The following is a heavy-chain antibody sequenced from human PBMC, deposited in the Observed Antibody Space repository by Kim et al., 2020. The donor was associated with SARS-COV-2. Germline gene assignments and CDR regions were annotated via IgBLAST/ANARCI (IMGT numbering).Heavy chain of an antibody. CDR1: GGSISSSSYY. CDR3: ARSRWELLPVWYFDL. J-gene: IGHJ2*01. Sequence: SETLSLTCTVSGGSISSSSYYWGWIRQPPGKGLEWIGSIYYSGSTYYNPSLKSRVTISVDTSKNQFSLKLSTVTAADTAVYYCARSRWELLPVWYFDLWG. D-gene: IGHD1-26*01. CDR2: IYYSGST. V-gene: IGHV4-39*01.